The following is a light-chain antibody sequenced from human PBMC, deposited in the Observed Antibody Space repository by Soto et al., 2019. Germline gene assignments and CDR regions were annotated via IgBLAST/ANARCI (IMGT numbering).Light chain of an antibody. V-gene: IGLV2-23*02. CDR3: CSYAGSMTFV. CDR2: EVN. J-gene: IGLJ1*01. CDR1: SSDVGRHNL. Sequence: QSVLTQPASVSGCPGQSITISCTGGSSDVGRHNLVSWYQHHPGNAPKLIIYEVNKRPSGISDRFSGSKSGNTASLTISGLQAEDETDDYCCSYAGSMTFVCGTGDQGHRP.